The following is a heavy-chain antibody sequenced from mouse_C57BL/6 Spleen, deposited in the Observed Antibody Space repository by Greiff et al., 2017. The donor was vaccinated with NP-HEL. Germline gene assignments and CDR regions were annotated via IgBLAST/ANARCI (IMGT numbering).Heavy chain of an antibody. CDR1: GFNIKNTY. D-gene: IGHD1-1*01. CDR2: IDPANGNT. Sequence: EVKLKESVAELVRPGASVKLSCTASGFNIKNTYMHWVKQRPEQGLEWIGRIDPANGNTKYAPKFQGKATITADTSSNTAYLQLSSLTSEDTAIYYCARAEVYYGSSNYFDYWGQGTTLTVSS. CDR3: ARAEVYYGSSNYFDY. J-gene: IGHJ2*01. V-gene: IGHV14-3*01.